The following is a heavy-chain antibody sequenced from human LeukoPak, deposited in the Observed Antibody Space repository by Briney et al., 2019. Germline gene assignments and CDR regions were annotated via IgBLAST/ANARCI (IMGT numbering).Heavy chain of an antibody. CDR1: GFSFKDYN. CDR3: ARDPGENDYYYYMDV. J-gene: IGHJ6*03. V-gene: IGHV3-30*03. Sequence: GRSLRLSCAASGFSFKDYNMHWVRQAPGKGLEWVAVISYDGSNKYYADSVKGRFTISRDNSRNTLYLQMNSLRAEDTAVYYCARDPGENDYYYYMDVWGKGTTVTVSS. CDR2: ISYDGSNK. D-gene: IGHD3-16*01.